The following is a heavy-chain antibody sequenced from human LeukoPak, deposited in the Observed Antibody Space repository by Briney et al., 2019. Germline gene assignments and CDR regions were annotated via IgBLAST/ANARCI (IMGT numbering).Heavy chain of an antibody. V-gene: IGHV4-59*01. Sequence: PSETLSLTCTVSGGSISSYHWSWIRQPPGKGLEWIGYIYYSGSTNYNPSLKSRVTISVDTSKNQFSLKLSSVTAADTAVYYCAREAYCGGDCYSGFDYWGQGTLVTVSS. D-gene: IGHD2-21*02. J-gene: IGHJ4*02. CDR1: GGSISSYH. CDR2: IYYSGST. CDR3: AREAYCGGDCYSGFDY.